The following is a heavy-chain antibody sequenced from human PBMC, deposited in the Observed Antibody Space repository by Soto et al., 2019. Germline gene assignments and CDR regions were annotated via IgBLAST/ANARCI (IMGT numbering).Heavy chain of an antibody. D-gene: IGHD6-13*01. J-gene: IGHJ1*01. CDR1: GGSISSYY. CDR2: IYYSGST. V-gene: IGHV4-59*01. CDR3: ARGEIAAAGRIPEYFQR. Sequence: SETLSLTCTVSGGSISSYYWSWIRQPPGKGLEWIGYIYYSGSTNYNPSLKSRVTISVDTSKNQFSLKLSSVTAADTAVYYCARGEIAAAGRIPEYFQRWGQGTLVTVSS.